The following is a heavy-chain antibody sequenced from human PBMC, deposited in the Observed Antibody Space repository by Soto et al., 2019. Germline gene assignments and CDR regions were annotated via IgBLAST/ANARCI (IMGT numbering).Heavy chain of an antibody. Sequence: QVQLVESGGGVVQPGRSLTLSCAASDFTFSSYGIHWVRQAPGKGLEWVAVISYDGSNKQYGDSVKGRLTMSRDNSKNTVHLQISSLRVEDTAVYYCAKDTYYHDSSGYYVFDYWGQGTLVTVSS. CDR2: ISYDGSNK. CDR3: AKDTYYHDSSGYYVFDY. CDR1: DFTFSSYG. V-gene: IGHV3-30*18. J-gene: IGHJ4*01. D-gene: IGHD3-22*01.